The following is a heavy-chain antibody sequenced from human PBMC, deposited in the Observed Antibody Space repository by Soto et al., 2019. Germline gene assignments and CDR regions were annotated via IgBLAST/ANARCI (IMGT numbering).Heavy chain of an antibody. CDR2: INAGNGNT. J-gene: IGHJ4*02. CDR1: GYTFSSYA. D-gene: IGHD6-19*01. CDR3: AKELHTSSGWSQVIY. Sequence: GASVKVSCKASGYTFSSYAMHWVRQAPGQRLEWMGWINAGNGNTKYSQKFQGRVTITRDTSASTAYMELSSLRSEDTAVYYCAKELHTSSGWSQVIYWGQGTLVTVSS. V-gene: IGHV1-3*01.